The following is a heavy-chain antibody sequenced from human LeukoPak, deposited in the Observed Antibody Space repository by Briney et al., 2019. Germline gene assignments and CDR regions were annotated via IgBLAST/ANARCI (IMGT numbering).Heavy chain of an antibody. D-gene: IGHD2-2*02. CDR2: MSFDVNNK. CDR3: ARGYCISSSCYNDY. CDR1: GFTFSSYA. V-gene: IGHV3-30*04. J-gene: IGHJ4*02. Sequence: GGSLRLSCVTSGFTFSSYAFHWVRQAPGKGLEWVATMSFDVNNKYYADSVRGRFTISRDNSKNTLYLQMNSLGAEDTAVYSCARGYCISSSCYNDYWGQGTLVTVSS.